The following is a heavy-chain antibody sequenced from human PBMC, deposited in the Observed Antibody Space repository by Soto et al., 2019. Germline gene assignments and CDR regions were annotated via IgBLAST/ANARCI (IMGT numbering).Heavy chain of an antibody. J-gene: IGHJ6*03. CDR3: ATQSGILLWFGELFSRYYYMDV. CDR1: GYTFTSYD. V-gene: IGHV1-8*01. D-gene: IGHD3-10*01. Sequence: ASVKVSCKASGYTFTSYDINWVRQATGQGLEWMGWMNPNSGNTGYAQKFQGRVTMTRNTSISTAYMELSSLRSEDTAMYYCATQSGILLWFGELFSRYYYMDVWGKGTTVTVSS. CDR2: MNPNSGNT.